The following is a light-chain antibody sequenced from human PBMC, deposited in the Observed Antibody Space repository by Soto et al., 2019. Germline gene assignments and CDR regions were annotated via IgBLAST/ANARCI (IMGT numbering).Light chain of an antibody. CDR1: QSVSSNY. J-gene: IGKJ4*01. CDR3: QQYGGSPPT. V-gene: IGKV3-20*01. CDR2: GAS. Sequence: EIVLTQSPGTLSLSPGERATLSCRASQSVSSNYLAWYQQKPGQAPRLLISGASSRTTGIPDRFSGSGSGTDFTLSISRLEPEDFAVYYCQQYGGSPPTFGGGTKMDIK.